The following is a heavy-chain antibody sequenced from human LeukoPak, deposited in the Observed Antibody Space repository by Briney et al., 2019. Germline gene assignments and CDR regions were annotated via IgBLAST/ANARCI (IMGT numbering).Heavy chain of an antibody. CDR2: IYPGDSDT. J-gene: IGHJ4*02. Sequence: GESLKISCKGSGYSFTSYWIGWVSQMPGKGLEWMGIIYPGDSDTRYSPSFQGRVTISADKSISTAYLQWSSLKASDTAMYYCARKHYYDSSGYYLGQYYFDYWGQGTLVTVSS. V-gene: IGHV5-51*01. CDR3: ARKHYYDSSGYYLGQYYFDY. CDR1: GYSFTSYW. D-gene: IGHD3-22*01.